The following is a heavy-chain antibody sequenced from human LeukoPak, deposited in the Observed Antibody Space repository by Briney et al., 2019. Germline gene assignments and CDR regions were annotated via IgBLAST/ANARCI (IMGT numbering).Heavy chain of an antibody. J-gene: IGHJ4*02. CDR1: GYTLTELS. D-gene: IGHD6-13*01. Sequence: ASVKVSCTVSGYTLTELSMHWVRQAPGKGLEWMGGFDPEDGETIYAQKFQGRVTMTEDTSTDTAYMELSSLRSEDTAVYYCATDRLGSSWYDYWGQGTLVTVSS. V-gene: IGHV1-24*01. CDR3: ATDRLGSSWYDY. CDR2: FDPEDGET.